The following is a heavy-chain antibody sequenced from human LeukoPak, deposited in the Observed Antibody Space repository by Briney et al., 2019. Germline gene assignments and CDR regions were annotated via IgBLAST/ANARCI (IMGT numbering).Heavy chain of an antibody. Sequence: SETLSLTCTVSGASISSSSFYWGWIRQPPGKGLEWIANIYYNGRTYYNPSLKSRVTISEDTSNNQFSLKLSSVTAADTAVYYCARGGYYGLGNDFRFDPWGQGTLVTVSS. D-gene: IGHD3-10*01. J-gene: IGHJ5*02. CDR3: ARGGYYGLGNDFRFDP. CDR2: IYYNGRT. CDR1: GASISSSSFY. V-gene: IGHV4-39*07.